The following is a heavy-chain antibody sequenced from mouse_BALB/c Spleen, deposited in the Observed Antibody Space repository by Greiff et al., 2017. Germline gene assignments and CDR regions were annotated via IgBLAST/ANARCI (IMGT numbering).Heavy chain of an antibody. CDR3: AREATMISWFAY. J-gene: IGHJ3*01. Sequence: DVMLVESGGGLVKPGGSLKLSCAASGFTFSDYYMYWVRQTPEKRLEWVATISDGGSYTYYPDSVKGRFTISRDNAKNNLYLQMSSLKSEDTAMYYCAREATMISWFAYWGQGTLVTVSA. CDR1: GFTFSDYY. V-gene: IGHV5-4*02. D-gene: IGHD2-4*01. CDR2: ISDGGSYT.